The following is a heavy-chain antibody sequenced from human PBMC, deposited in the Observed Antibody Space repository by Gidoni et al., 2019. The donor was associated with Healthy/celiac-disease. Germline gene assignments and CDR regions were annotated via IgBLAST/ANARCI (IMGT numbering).Heavy chain of an antibody. CDR2: INPSDGST. CDR3: ARDLDILTGYSAFDI. Sequence: QVQLVQSGAEVKKPGASVKVSCRAPGYTFTSYYMHRVRQAPGQGLEWMGIINPSDGSTSYAQKFKGRVTMTSATSTSTVYMELSSLRSEDTTVYYCARDLDILTGYSAFDIWGQGTMVTVSS. D-gene: IGHD3-9*01. CDR1: GYTFTSYY. J-gene: IGHJ3*02. V-gene: IGHV1-46*01.